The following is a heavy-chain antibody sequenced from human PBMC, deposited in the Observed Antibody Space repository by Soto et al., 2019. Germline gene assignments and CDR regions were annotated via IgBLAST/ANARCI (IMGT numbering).Heavy chain of an antibody. CDR2: IRSKAYGGTT. CDR1: GFTFGDYA. CDR3: TREPSGYYDSSGYDY. J-gene: IGHJ4*02. D-gene: IGHD3-22*01. V-gene: IGHV3-49*03. Sequence: PGGSMRLSCTASGFTFGDYAMSWFRQAPGKGLEWVGFIRSKAYGGTTEYAASVKGRFTISRDDSKSIAYLQMNSLKTEDTAVYYCTREPSGYYDSSGYDYWGQGTLVTVSS.